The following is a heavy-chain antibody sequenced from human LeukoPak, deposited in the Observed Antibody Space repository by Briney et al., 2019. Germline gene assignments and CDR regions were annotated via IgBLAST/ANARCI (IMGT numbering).Heavy chain of an antibody. D-gene: IGHD1-26*01. CDR1: GGSFSGYY. J-gene: IGHJ5*02. CDR3: ARVVGGRYYSNWFDP. Sequence: PSETLSLTCAVYGGSFSGYYWSWIRQPPGKGLEWIGEINHSGSTNYNPSLKSRVTISVDTSKNQFSLKLSSVTAADTAVYYCARVVGGRYYSNWFDPWGQGTPVTVSS. CDR2: INHSGST. V-gene: IGHV4-34*01.